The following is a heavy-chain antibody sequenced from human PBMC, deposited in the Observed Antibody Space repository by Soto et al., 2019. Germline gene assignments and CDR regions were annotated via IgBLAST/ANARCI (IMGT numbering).Heavy chain of an antibody. CDR2: ISSGGDT. Sequence: GGSLRLSCAPSGFTFTTYAMSWVRQAPGKGLEWVSSISSGGDTYYADSVKGRFTISRDSSKNTLYLQMNNLSSVDTATYYCAKDYSSGYYAFDIWVRGTMVTVSS. CDR1: GFTFTTYA. CDR3: AKDYSSGYYAFDI. J-gene: IGHJ3*02. D-gene: IGHD3-22*01. V-gene: IGHV3-23*01.